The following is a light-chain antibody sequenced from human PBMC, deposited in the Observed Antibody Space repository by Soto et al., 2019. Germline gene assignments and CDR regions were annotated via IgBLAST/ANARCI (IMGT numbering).Light chain of an antibody. J-gene: IGKJ1*01. Sequence: EIVMTQSPAPLSVSPGGRATLSCMASQSISDTLAWYQQKPGQAPRLIIHGASTRATGFPARFSGSWSGTDCTLTISSLQSEDVAVYYCQQYNNWPWTFCQGTKVDI. CDR1: QSISDT. V-gene: IGKV3-15*01. CDR2: GAS. CDR3: QQYNNWPWT.